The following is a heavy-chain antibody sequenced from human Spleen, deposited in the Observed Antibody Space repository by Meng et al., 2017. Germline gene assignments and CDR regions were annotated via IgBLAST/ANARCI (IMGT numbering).Heavy chain of an antibody. Sequence: EVQLVESGGGLVQPGGSLTLSCTASGFTFSNSWMHWVRQAPGKGLVWVAEIKTDGTVTNYADSVRGRLTISRDNAQNMLFLQMDSLRAEDTAVYYCVRETTYTVTFDSWGQGTLVTVSS. CDR2: IKTDGTVT. CDR3: VRETTYTVTFDS. J-gene: IGHJ4*02. CDR1: GFTFSNSW. D-gene: IGHD4-11*01. V-gene: IGHV3-74*01.